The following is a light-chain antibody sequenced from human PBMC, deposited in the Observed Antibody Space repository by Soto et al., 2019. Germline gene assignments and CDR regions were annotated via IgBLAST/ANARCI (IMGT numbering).Light chain of an antibody. V-gene: IGLV2-14*03. J-gene: IGLJ2*01. CDR2: DVS. CDR3: TSCTSSSTSVV. CDR1: SSDVGPYKY. Sequence: QSALTQPASVSGSPGQSITISCTGTSSDVGPYKYVSWYQQHPGKAPKLIIYDVSHRPSGVSNRFSASKSGNTASLTISGLQAEDEADYYCTSCTSSSTSVVFGGGTQLTVL.